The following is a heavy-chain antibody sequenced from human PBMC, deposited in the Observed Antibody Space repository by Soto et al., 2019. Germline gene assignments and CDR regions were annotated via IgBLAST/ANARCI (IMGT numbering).Heavy chain of an antibody. D-gene: IGHD6-19*01. J-gene: IGHJ4*02. CDR1: GFTVSSNY. CDR3: ARDAYSSGWYRGYDDY. V-gene: IGHV3-66*01. Sequence: EVQLVESGGGLVQPGESLRLSCAASGFTVSSNYMTWVRQAPGKGLEWVSVIYSGGNTYYADSVKGRFTISRANSKNMLYLQMNSLRAEDTAVYYCARDAYSSGWYRGYDDYWGQGTLVTVSS. CDR2: IYSGGNT.